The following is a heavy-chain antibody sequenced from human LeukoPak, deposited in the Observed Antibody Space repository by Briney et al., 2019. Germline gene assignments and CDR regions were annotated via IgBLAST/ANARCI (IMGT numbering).Heavy chain of an antibody. V-gene: IGHV1-69*13. CDR2: IIPIFGTA. Sequence: SVKVSCKASGGTFSSYAISWVRRAPGQGLEWMGGIIPIFGTANYAQKFQGRVTITADESTSTAYMELSGLRSEDTAVYYCARDRPSYYDSSGYYGGDYWGQGTLVTVSS. CDR3: ARDRPSYYDSSGYYGGDY. J-gene: IGHJ4*02. D-gene: IGHD3-22*01. CDR1: GGTFSSYA.